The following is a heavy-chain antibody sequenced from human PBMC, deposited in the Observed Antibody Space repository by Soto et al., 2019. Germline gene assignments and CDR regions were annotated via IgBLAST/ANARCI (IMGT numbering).Heavy chain of an antibody. D-gene: IGHD3-3*01. V-gene: IGHV3-15*01. CDR3: TTSDPPIFGVVIIGWGSKDPVPFDY. Sequence: EVQLVESGGGLVKPGGSLRLSCAASGFTFSNAWMSWVRQAPGKGLEWVGRIKSKTDGGTTDYAAPVKGRFTISRDDSKNTLYLQMNSLKTEDTAVYYCTTSDPPIFGVVIIGWGSKDPVPFDYWGQGTLVTVSS. J-gene: IGHJ4*02. CDR1: GFTFSNAW. CDR2: IKSKTDGGTT.